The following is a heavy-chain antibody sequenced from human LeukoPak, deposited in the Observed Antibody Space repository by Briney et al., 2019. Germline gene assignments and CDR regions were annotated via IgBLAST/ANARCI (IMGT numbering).Heavy chain of an antibody. CDR1: GYTFTVHY. CDR2: INPNSGGT. CDR3: ARGAHYHDSSQGYDY. Sequence: GASVKVSCKTSGYTFTVHYMHWVRQAPGQGLEWMGWINPNSGGTNYAQKFQGRVTMTRDTSISTAYMDLSRLKSDDTAVYYCARGAHYHDSSQGYDYWGQGTLVTVSS. D-gene: IGHD3-22*01. J-gene: IGHJ4*02. V-gene: IGHV1-2*02.